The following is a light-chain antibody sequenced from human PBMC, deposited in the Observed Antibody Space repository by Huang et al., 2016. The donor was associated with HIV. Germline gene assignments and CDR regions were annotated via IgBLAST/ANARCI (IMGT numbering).Light chain of an antibody. V-gene: IGKV3-15*01. CDR2: SAS. J-gene: IGKJ1*01. CDR3: QHYNNWPWWT. CDR1: QSVTSN. Sequence: EVVMTQSPPILSVSPGERATLSCRASQSVTSNLAWYQQKPGQAPRLLIYSASTRATGIPARFSGSGSGTEFTLTISSLQSEDVAVYYCQHYNNWPWWTFGQGTKVEIK.